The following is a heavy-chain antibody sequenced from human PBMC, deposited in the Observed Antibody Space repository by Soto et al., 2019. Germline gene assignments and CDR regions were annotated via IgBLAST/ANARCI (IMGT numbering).Heavy chain of an antibody. Sequence: GGSLRLSCATSGFTFSTCAMGWVRQAPGKGLEWVSVISASGGSAYYADSVKGRFTISRDNSKNTLYLQMNSLRVEDTAVYYCAKRPAVAGTRYFGYWGQGTLVTVSS. CDR3: AKRPAVAGTRYFGY. J-gene: IGHJ4*02. D-gene: IGHD6-19*01. CDR1: GFTFSTCA. V-gene: IGHV3-23*01. CDR2: ISASGGSA.